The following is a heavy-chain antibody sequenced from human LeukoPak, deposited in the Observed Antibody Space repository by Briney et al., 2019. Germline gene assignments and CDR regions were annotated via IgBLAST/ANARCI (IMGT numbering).Heavy chain of an antibody. J-gene: IGHJ6*03. D-gene: IGHD6-6*01. CDR1: GGSLSSGSYY. Sequence: SQTLSLTCTASGGSLSSGSYYWRWIRRTAGMGLERIGRIYTSGSTNYNPSLKSRVTISVDTSKNQFSLKLSSVTAADTAVYYCASNIIAARPLYYYYYMDVWGKGTTVTVSS. V-gene: IGHV4-61*02. CDR2: IYTSGST. CDR3: ASNIIAARPLYYYYYMDV.